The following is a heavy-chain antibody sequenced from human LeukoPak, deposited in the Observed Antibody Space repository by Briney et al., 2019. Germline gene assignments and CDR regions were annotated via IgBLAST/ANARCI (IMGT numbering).Heavy chain of an antibody. CDR3: ARSTGPIDY. D-gene: IGHD1-1*01. CDR2: TYYRSKWYT. J-gene: IGHJ4*02. V-gene: IGHV6-1*01. Sequence: SQTLSLTCAISGDSISSNSAAWNWIRQSPSRGLEWLGRTYYRSKWYTYYAVSVKSRISINRDTSKNQISLQLNSVTPEDTAVYYCARSTGPIDYWGQGTLVTVSS. CDR1: GDSISSNSAA.